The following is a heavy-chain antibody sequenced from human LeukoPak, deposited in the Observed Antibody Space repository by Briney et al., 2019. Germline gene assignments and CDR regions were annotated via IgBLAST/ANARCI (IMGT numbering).Heavy chain of an antibody. V-gene: IGHV3-23*01. CDR3: AKGQKDEYYFDY. Sequence: GASLRLSCAASGFTLSSYAMSWVRQAPGKGLEWVSAISGSGGSTYYADSVKGRFTISRDNSKNTLYLQMNSLRAEDTAVYYCAKGQKDEYYFDYWGPGTLVTVSS. CDR1: GFTLSSYA. CDR2: ISGSGGST. J-gene: IGHJ4*02.